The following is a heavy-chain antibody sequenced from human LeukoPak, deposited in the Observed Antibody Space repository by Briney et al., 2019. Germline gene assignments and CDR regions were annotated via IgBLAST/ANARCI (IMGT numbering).Heavy chain of an antibody. D-gene: IGHD5-12*01. CDR3: VKEVVATIPPL. V-gene: IGHV3-30-3*01. J-gene: IGHJ4*02. Sequence: PGRSLRLSCAASGFTFSSYAMHWVRQAPGKGLEWVAVISYDGSNKYYADSVKGRFTISRDSSKNTLFLQMNSLRAEDTAVYYCVKEVVATIPPLWGQGTLVTVSS. CDR2: ISYDGSNK. CDR1: GFTFSSYA.